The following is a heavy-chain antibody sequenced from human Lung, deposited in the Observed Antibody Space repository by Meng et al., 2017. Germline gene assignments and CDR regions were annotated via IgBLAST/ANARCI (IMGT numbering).Heavy chain of an antibody. Sequence: QAPLQQWAAGPLTPSETLPLTFVVSGGSFSDYYWSWIRQPPGKGLEWIGEINHSGSTNYNPSLESRATISVDTSQNNLSLKLSSVTAADSAVYYCARGPTTMAHDFDYWGQGTLVTVAS. CDR2: INHSGST. CDR3: ARGPTTMAHDFDY. V-gene: IGHV4-34*01. J-gene: IGHJ4*02. D-gene: IGHD4-11*01. CDR1: GGSFSDYY.